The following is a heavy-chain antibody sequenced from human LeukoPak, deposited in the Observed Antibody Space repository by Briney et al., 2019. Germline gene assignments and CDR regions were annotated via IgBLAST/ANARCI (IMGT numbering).Heavy chain of an antibody. CDR3: AKEASYDILTGETDY. CDR1: GFTFSSYA. CDR2: TSGSGGST. V-gene: IGHV3-23*01. D-gene: IGHD3-9*01. Sequence: SGGSLRLSCAASGFTFSSYAMSWVRQAPGKGLEWVSATSGSGGSTYYADSVKGRFTISRDNSKNTLYLQMNSLRAEDTAVYYCAKEASYDILTGETDYWGQGTLVTVSS. J-gene: IGHJ4*02.